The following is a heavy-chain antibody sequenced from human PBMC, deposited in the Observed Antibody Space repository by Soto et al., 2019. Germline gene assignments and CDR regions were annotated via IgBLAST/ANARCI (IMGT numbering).Heavy chain of an antibody. Sequence: ESGGGLVQPGGSLRLSCAASRFTFSGYSMSWVRQARGKGLEWVSGISGSGGSTYYADSVKGRFTISRDNSESTLFLQMNSLRAEDTALYYCAKSYGDTWKHYYFDYWSQGTLVTVSS. J-gene: IGHJ4*02. CDR2: ISGSGGST. V-gene: IGHV3-23*01. D-gene: IGHD3-3*02. CDR1: RFTFSGYS. CDR3: AKSYGDTWKHYYFDY.